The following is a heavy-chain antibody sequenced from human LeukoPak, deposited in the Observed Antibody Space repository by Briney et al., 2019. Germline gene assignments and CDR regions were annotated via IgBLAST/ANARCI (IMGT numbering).Heavy chain of an antibody. V-gene: IGHV1-69*13. J-gene: IGHJ4*02. CDR1: GGTFSSYA. CDR2: IIPIFGTA. D-gene: IGHD4-11*01. CDR3: ARPTTASTIYEYYFDY. Sequence: VASVTVSFTASGGTFSSYAISWVRQAPGQGLEWMGGIIPIFGTANYAQKFQGRVTITADESTSTAYVELSSLRSEDTAVYYCARPTTASTIYEYYFDYWGQGTLVTVSS.